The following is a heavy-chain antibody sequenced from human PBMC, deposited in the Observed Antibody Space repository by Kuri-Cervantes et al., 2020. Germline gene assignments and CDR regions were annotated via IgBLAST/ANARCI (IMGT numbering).Heavy chain of an antibody. Sequence: GESLKISCEVSGFSFTNAWMNWVRQSPGKGLEWVGRIKSKTDGGTTDYAAPVKGRFTISRDDSKNTLYLHVNSLKTEDTAVYYCATDWLGSGYDAYYFDYWGQGTLVTVSS. CDR2: IKSKTDGGTT. D-gene: IGHD5-12*01. CDR3: ATDWLGSGYDAYYFDY. J-gene: IGHJ4*02. CDR1: GFSFTNAW. V-gene: IGHV3-15*01.